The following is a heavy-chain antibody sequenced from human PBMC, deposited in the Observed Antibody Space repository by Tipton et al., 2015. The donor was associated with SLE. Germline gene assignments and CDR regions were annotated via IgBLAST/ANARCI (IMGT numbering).Heavy chain of an antibody. Sequence: TLSLTCTVSGASISSHYWSWIRQPPGKGLEWIGSIYHSGTTYYNPSLKTRVTKSVDTSKNQFFLRLSSVTAADTAVYYCARQLARGLWTFDIWGQGTMVTVSS. CDR3: ARQLARGLWTFDI. V-gene: IGHV4-38-2*02. J-gene: IGHJ3*02. CDR2: IYHSGTT. D-gene: IGHD6-13*01. CDR1: GASISSHY.